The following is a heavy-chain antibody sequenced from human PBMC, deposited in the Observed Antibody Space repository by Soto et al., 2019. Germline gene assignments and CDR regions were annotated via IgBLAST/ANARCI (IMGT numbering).Heavy chain of an antibody. D-gene: IGHD1-1*01. CDR1: GGSISSGGYS. Sequence: QLQLQESGSGLVRPSQTLSLTCVVSGGSISSGGYSWNWIRQPPGKGLEWIGYIYHSGSTLYNPSLKSRVXTXVXXSKNQFSLKLSSVTAADTAVYYCARDQLEGNWFDPWGQGTLVTVSS. CDR2: IYHSGST. V-gene: IGHV4-30-2*01. J-gene: IGHJ5*02. CDR3: ARDQLEGNWFDP.